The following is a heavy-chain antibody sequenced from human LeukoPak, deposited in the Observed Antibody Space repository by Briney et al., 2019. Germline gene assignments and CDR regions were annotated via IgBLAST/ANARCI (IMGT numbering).Heavy chain of an antibody. CDR2: IYYSGST. CDR1: GGSISSYY. Sequence: SETLSLTCTVSGGSISSYYWSWIRQPPGKGLEWIGYIYYSGSTNYNPSLKSRVTISVDTSKNQFSLKLSSVTAADTAVYYCARASWPADYYGMDVWGQGTTVTVSS. D-gene: IGHD6-25*01. CDR3: ARASWPADYYGMDV. V-gene: IGHV4-59*08. J-gene: IGHJ6*02.